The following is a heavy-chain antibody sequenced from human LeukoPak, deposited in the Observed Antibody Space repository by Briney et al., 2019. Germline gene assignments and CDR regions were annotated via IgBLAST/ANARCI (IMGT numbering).Heavy chain of an antibody. CDR2: INPNSGGT. J-gene: IGHJ6*03. Sequence: ASVKVSCKASGYTFTGYYMHWVRQAPGQGLEWMGWINPNSGGTNYAQKFQGRVTMTRDTSISTAYMELSRLGSDDTAVYYCATLEYSSSSGHYYYYYMDVWGKGTTVTVSS. CDR3: ATLEYSSSSGHYYYYYMDV. CDR1: GYTFTGYY. V-gene: IGHV1-2*02. D-gene: IGHD6-6*01.